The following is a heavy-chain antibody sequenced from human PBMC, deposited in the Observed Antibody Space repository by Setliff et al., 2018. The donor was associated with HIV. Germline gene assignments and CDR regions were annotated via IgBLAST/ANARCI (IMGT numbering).Heavy chain of an antibody. J-gene: IGHJ4*02. CDR1: GDSIRDYY. V-gene: IGHV4-59*01. CDR3: ARFGQYSGSWHLDY. CDR2: IHYSGNS. Sequence: SETLSLTCAVSGDSIRDYYWSWIRQPPGKKLEYIGYIHYSGNSNYKPSLKSRVTMSVDTSKNQFSLRLSSVTAADTAVYYCARFGQYSGSWHLDYWGLGTLVTVSS. D-gene: IGHD6-13*01.